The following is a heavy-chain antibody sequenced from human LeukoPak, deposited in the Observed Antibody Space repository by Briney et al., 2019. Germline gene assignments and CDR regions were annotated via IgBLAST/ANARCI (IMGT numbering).Heavy chain of an antibody. Sequence: SEALSLTCTVSGVSISSYYWSWIRQPPGKGLELIGYIYYSGSTNYNPSLKSRVTISVDTSKNHLSLKLSSVTAADTAVYYCARFSVAAAGTGWFDPWGQGTLVTVSA. CDR1: GVSISSYY. D-gene: IGHD6-13*01. CDR2: IYYSGST. J-gene: IGHJ5*02. V-gene: IGHV4-59*01. CDR3: ARFSVAAAGTGWFDP.